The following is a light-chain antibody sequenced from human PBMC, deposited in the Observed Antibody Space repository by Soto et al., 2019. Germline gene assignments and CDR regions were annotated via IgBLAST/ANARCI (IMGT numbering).Light chain of an antibody. V-gene: IGLV2-14*01. CDR2: DVS. CDR3: SSYRSSNTVV. J-gene: IGLJ2*01. CDR1: SSDVGGYNY. Sequence: QSALTQPASVSGSPGQSITISCTGTSSDVGGYNYVSWYQQHPGKAPKLMIYDVSNRPSGVSNRFSGSKSGTTASLTISGLQAEDEANYYCSSYRSSNTVVFGGGTKLIVL.